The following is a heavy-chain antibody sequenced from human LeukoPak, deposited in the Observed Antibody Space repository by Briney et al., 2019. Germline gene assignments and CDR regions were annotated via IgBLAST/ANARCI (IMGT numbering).Heavy chain of an antibody. CDR2: ISDDGSNK. V-gene: IGHV3-30*01. Sequence: PGGSLRLSCAASGFTFSSFAMHWVRQAPGKGLEWVAVISDDGSNKHYADSLKDRFTISRDNSKNTLYLQMNSLRGEDTAVYYCSREGEDDFWSALDYWGQGTLVTVSS. D-gene: IGHD3-3*01. CDR3: SREGEDDFWSALDY. CDR1: GFTFSSFA. J-gene: IGHJ4*02.